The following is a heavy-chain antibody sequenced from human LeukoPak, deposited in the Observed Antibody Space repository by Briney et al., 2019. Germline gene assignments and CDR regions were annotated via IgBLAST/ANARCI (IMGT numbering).Heavy chain of an antibody. CDR3: ARDRPNRQQLVLGYFDY. V-gene: IGHV3-7*01. Sequence: SGGSLRLSWAASGFTISSYWMSWVRQAPGKGLKCVANIRQDGSEKYYMDSVKGRFTISRDNAKISLYLQMNSLRAEDTAVYYCARDRPNRQQLVLGYFDYWGQGTLVTVSS. CDR1: GFTISSYW. D-gene: IGHD6-13*01. J-gene: IGHJ4*02. CDR2: IRQDGSEK.